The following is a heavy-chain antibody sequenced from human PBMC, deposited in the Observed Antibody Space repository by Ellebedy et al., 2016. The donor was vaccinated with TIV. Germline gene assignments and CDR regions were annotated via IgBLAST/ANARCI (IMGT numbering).Heavy chain of an antibody. CDR2: ISGSGGST. D-gene: IGHD3-3*01. CDR3: ARRGDL. Sequence: GESLKISXAASGFTFSRNVMSWVRQAPGKGLEMVSGISGSGGSTYYADSVKGRFTISRDNSKNTLSLQMNSLRAEDTALYYCARRGDLWGQGTLVTVSS. V-gene: IGHV3-23*01. J-gene: IGHJ4*02. CDR1: GFTFSRNV.